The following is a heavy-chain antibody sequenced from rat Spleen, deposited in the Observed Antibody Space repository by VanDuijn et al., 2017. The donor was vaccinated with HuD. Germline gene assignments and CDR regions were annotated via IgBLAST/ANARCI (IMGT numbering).Heavy chain of an antibody. CDR3: TTDLDYYDGSYYVNWFAY. J-gene: IGHJ3*01. CDR1: GFTFSYYG. Sequence: EVQLVESGGGLVQPGRSMKLSCAASGFTFSYYGMAWVRQSPKTGLEWVAYISYDGGTTYYRDSVKGRFTIARDDAKSTLYLQMDSLRSEDTATYYCTTDLDYYDGSYYVNWFAYWGQGTLVTVSS. D-gene: IGHD1-12*02. CDR2: ISYDGGTT. V-gene: IGHV5-20*01.